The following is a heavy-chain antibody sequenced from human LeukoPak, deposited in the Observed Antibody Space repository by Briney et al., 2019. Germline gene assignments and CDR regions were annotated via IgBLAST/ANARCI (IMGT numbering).Heavy chain of an antibody. CDR1: GFTFSSYG. D-gene: IGHD2-2*01. J-gene: IGHJ4*02. V-gene: IGHV3-33*01. CDR2: IWYDGSIP. Sequence: PGRSLRLSCAASGFTFSSYGMHWVRQASGTGLEEVAVIWYDGSIPYYAGSVRGRFTISRDNSKNTLYLQMSSLRAEDTAVYYCAREGMSCSSTTCFFDYWGQGTLVTVSS. CDR3: AREGMSCSSTTCFFDY.